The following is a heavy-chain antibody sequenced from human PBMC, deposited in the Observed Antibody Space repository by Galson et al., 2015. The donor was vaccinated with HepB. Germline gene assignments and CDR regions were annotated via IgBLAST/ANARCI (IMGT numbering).Heavy chain of an antibody. Sequence: SETLSLTCAVYGGSFSGYYSSWIRQPPGKGLEWIGEVNHSGSTNSNPSLKSRFTISADTSKNQFSLKLTSVTAADTAVYHCARVGLAAAESRRKAPERQNAFDIWGQGKMVTVSS. D-gene: IGHD6-13*01. CDR3: ARVGLAAAESRRKAPERQNAFDI. CDR1: GGSFSGYY. J-gene: IGHJ3*02. CDR2: VNHSGST. V-gene: IGHV4-34*01.